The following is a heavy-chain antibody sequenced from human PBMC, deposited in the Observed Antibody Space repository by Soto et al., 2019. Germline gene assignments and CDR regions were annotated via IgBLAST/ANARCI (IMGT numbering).Heavy chain of an antibody. CDR1: GFTFSSYG. CDR3: AKGPLYDILTGYYQSRYYYYMDV. CDR2: ISYDGSNK. J-gene: IGHJ6*03. Sequence: GGSLRLSCAASGFTFSSYGMHWVRQAPGKGLEWVAVISYDGSNKYYADSVKGRFTISRDNSKNTLYLQMNSLRAEDTAVYYCAKGPLYDILTGYYQSRYYYYMDVWGKGTTVTVSS. D-gene: IGHD3-9*01. V-gene: IGHV3-30*18.